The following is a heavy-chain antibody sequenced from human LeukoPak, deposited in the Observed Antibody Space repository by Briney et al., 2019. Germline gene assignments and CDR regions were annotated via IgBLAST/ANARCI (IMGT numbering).Heavy chain of an antibody. CDR1: GFTFSSYS. CDR3: ARRIKIQGVYVFDY. Sequence: PGGSLRLSCAASGFTFSSYSMNWVRQAPGKGLEWVSSISSSSSYIYYADSVKGRFTISRDNAKNSLYLQMNSLRAEDTAVYYCARRIKIQGVYVFDYWGQGALITVSP. V-gene: IGHV3-21*04. CDR2: ISSSSSYI. D-gene: IGHD3-16*01. J-gene: IGHJ4*02.